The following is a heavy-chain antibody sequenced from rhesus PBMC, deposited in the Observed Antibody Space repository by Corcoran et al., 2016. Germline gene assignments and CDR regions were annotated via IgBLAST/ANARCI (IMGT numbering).Heavy chain of an antibody. Sequence: QLQLQESGPGLVQPSETLSLTCAVSGGSISSNYWSWIRQPPGKGLGWIGRISCSVGSTGYNPTRKRRGTIATDTSKNQVSLKLSSVTAADTAVYYGARLAAHSLDVWGRGVLVTVSS. CDR1: GGSISSNY. J-gene: IGHJ5-2*02. CDR3: ARLAAHSLDV. D-gene: IGHD6-25*01. V-gene: IGHV4-173*01. CDR2: ISCSVGST.